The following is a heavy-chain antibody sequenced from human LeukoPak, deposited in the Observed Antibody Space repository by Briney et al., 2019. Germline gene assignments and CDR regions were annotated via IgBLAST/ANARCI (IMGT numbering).Heavy chain of an antibody. D-gene: IGHD3-16*01. Sequence: SETLSLTCAVYGGSFSGYYWSWIRQPPGKGLEWIGSIYYSGSTYYNPSLKSRVTISVDTSKNQFSLKLSSVTAADTAVYYCATTGVGDFDYWGQGTLVTVSS. J-gene: IGHJ4*02. CDR1: GGSFSGYY. CDR2: IYYSGST. CDR3: ATTGVGDFDY. V-gene: IGHV4-34*01.